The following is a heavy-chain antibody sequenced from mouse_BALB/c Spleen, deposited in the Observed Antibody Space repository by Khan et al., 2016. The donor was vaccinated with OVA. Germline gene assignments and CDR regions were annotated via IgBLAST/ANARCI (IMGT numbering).Heavy chain of an antibody. V-gene: IGHV1-4*01. CDR2: INPSNGYT. D-gene: IGHD2-14*01. J-gene: IGHJ3*01. Sequence: VQLQQSGAELARPGASVKMSCKASGYTFTSYTIHWIKKRPGQGLEWIGYINPSNGYTNYNQKFKDKATLTTDKSSTTAYLQLSSMTSDDSAVLNCVLDGAYNRTDGWLSYWGHGTLVTVSA. CDR3: VLDGAYNRTDGWLSY. CDR1: GYTFTSYT.